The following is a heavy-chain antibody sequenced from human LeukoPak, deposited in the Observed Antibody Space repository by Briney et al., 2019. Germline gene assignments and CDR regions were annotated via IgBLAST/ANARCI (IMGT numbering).Heavy chain of an antibody. CDR1: GFTFSSYS. J-gene: IGHJ3*02. CDR3: ARVRFLEWLLVTPSSVDI. V-gene: IGHV3-21*01. D-gene: IGHD3-3*01. Sequence: GGSLRLSCAASGFTFSSYSMNWVRQAPGKGLEWVSSISSSSSYIYYADSVKGRFTISRDNAKNSLYLQMNSLRAEDTAVYYCARVRFLEWLLVTPSSVDIWGQGTMVTVSS. CDR2: ISSSSSYI.